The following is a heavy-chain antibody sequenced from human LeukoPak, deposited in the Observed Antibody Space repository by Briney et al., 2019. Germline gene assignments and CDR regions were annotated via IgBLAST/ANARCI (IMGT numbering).Heavy chain of an antibody. Sequence: SGTLSLTCAVSGGSISSSNWWSWVRQPPGKGLEWIGYIYYSGSTNYNPSLKSRVTISVDTSKNQFSLKLSSVTAADTAVYYCATSYYYMGYGKGDRAFDIWGQGTMVTVSS. J-gene: IGHJ3*02. CDR1: GGSISSSNW. CDR2: IYYSGST. D-gene: IGHD3-10*01. V-gene: IGHV4-4*02. CDR3: ATSYYYMGYGKGDRAFDI.